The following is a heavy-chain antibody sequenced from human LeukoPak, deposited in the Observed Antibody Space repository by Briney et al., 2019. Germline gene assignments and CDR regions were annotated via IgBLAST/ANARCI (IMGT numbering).Heavy chain of an antibody. J-gene: IGHJ4*02. CDR2: IYSGGST. CDR1: GFTVSSNH. D-gene: IGHD3-22*01. CDR3: ARKTIVVVTPTEY. Sequence: GGSLRLSCAASGFTVSSNHMSWVRQAPGKGLEWVSVIYSGGSTYYADSVKGRFTISRDNSKNTLYLQMSSLRAEDTAVYYCARKTIVVVTPTEYWGQGTLVTVSS. V-gene: IGHV3-66*01.